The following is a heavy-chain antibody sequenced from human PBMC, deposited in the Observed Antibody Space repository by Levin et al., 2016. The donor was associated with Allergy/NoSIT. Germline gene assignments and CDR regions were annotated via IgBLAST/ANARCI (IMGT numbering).Heavy chain of an antibody. V-gene: IGHV1-18*01. CDR3: AREISEAARPTLQNDAFDI. J-gene: IGHJ3*02. Sequence: WVRQAPGQGLEWMGWISAYNGNTNYAQKLQGRVTMTTDTSTSTAYMELSSLRSEDTAVYYCAREISEAARPTLQNDAFDIWGQGTMVTVSS. CDR2: ISAYNGNT. D-gene: IGHD6-6*01.